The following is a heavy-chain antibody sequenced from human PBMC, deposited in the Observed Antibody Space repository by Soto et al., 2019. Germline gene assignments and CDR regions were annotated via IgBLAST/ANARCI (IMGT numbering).Heavy chain of an antibody. J-gene: IGHJ4*02. CDR1: GYTFTRNA. CDR2: INPMADVL. V-gene: IGHV1-69*04. D-gene: IGHD3-16*01. Sequence: SVKVSCKASGYTFTRNAIHWVRQAPGQRLEWMGRINPMADVLHYAQRFQGRVTITADRSTGIGYMELSSLTTEDTAVYYCVEGLRLGELSRWGQGTKVTVSS. CDR3: VEGLRLGELSR.